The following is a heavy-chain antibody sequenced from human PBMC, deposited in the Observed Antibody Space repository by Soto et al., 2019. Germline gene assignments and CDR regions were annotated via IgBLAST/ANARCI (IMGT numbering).Heavy chain of an antibody. Sequence: ASVKVSCKASGYTFSGYYIHWLRQAPGQGLGRLGWINPNSGGTNHAQKFQGRATVTWDTPTSTAYMELSRLTSDDTAVYYCARSLTEGYCTITGCYTRPLYGMDVWGQGTTVTVSS. J-gene: IGHJ6*02. CDR2: INPNSGGT. CDR1: GYTFSGYY. CDR3: ARSLTEGYCTITGCYTRPLYGMDV. V-gene: IGHV1-2*02. D-gene: IGHD2-2*02.